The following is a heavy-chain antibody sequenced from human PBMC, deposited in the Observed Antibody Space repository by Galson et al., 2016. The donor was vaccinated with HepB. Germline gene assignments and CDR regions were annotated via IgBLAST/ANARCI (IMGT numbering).Heavy chain of an antibody. V-gene: IGHV3-15*07. CDR1: GFTFFNAW. J-gene: IGHJ4*02. Sequence: SLRLSCATSGFTFFNAWMNWVRQAPGKGLELVGRIRSKFDGGTTDYAAPVKGRFTISRDDSKNTLYLQMNSLRTEDTAVYYCTTDGADDSSGYYQSGNYWGQGTLVTVSS. CDR2: IRSKFDGGTT. D-gene: IGHD3-22*01. CDR3: TTDGADDSSGYYQSGNY.